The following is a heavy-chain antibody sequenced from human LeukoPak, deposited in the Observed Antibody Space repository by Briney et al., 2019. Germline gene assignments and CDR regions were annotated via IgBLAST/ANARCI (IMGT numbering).Heavy chain of an antibody. D-gene: IGHD1-26*01. CDR3: AKDLFSGSYLGGGIDY. CDR2: ISWNSGSI. V-gene: IGHV3-9*01. J-gene: IGHJ4*02. CDR1: GFTFDDYA. Sequence: GGSLRLSCAASGFTFDDYAMHWVRQAPGKGLEWVSGISWNSGSIGYADSVKGRFTISRDNAKNSLYLQMNSLRAEDTALYYCAKDLFSGSYLGGGIDYWGRGTLVTVSS.